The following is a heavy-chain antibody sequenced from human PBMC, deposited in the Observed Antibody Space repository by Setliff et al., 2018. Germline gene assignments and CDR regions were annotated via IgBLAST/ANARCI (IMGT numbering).Heavy chain of an antibody. D-gene: IGHD2-15*01. CDR2: IKHSGNT. J-gene: IGHJ4*02. CDR1: GYSISSPHY. V-gene: IGHV4-38-2*02. CDR3: ARENGYCSGGACYFMFDY. Sequence: SETLSLTCAVSGYSISSPHYWGWIRQPPGKGLEWIGSIKHSGNTYYNPSLKSRVTISVDTSNNQFSLKLTSVTAADTAVYYCARENGYCSGGACYFMFDYWGQGTLVTVSS.